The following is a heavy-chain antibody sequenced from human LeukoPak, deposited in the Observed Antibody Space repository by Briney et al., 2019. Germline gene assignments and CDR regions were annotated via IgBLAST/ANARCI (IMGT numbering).Heavy chain of an antibody. V-gene: IGHV3-30-3*01. Sequence: GGSLRLSCAASGFTFSSYAMHWVRQAPGKGLEWVAVISYDGSNKYYADSVKGRFTISRDNSKNTLYLQMNSLRAEDTAVYYCARDPEIVFGSGSYYNSIFDYWGQGTLVTVSS. CDR1: GFTFSSYA. CDR3: ARDPEIVFGSGSYYNSIFDY. J-gene: IGHJ4*02. CDR2: ISYDGSNK. D-gene: IGHD3-10*01.